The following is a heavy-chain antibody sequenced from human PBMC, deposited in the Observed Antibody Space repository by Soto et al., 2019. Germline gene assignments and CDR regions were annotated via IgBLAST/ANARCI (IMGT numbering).Heavy chain of an antibody. CDR1: GYTFTSYY. CDR3: ATEPREFNPFDY. Sequence: ASVKVSCKASGYTFTSYYMHWVRQAPGQGLEWMGIINPSGGSTSYAQKFQGRVTMTRDTSTSTVYMELSSLRSEDTAVYYCATEPREFNPFDYWGQGNLVTVSS. CDR2: INPSGGST. J-gene: IGHJ4*02. V-gene: IGHV1-46*01.